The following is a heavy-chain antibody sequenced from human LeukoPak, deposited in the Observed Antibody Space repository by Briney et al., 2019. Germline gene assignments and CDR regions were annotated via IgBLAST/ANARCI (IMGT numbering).Heavy chain of an antibody. V-gene: IGHV4-4*07. CDR1: GGSISSYY. D-gene: IGHD2-8*01. CDR2: IYISGST. J-gene: IGHJ5*01. CDR3: ARTIGLLVYDDTLDWFDS. Sequence: SETLSLTCTVSGGSISSYYWSWIRQPAGKGLEWIGRIYISGSTKYNPSLKSRVTMSVDTSKNQFSLKLSSVTAADTAVYYCARTIGLLVYDDTLDWFDSWGQGTLVTVSS.